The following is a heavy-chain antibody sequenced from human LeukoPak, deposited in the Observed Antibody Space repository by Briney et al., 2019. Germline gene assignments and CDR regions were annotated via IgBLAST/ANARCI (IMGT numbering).Heavy chain of an antibody. CDR2: ISAYNGNT. CDR3: AREAGMEHY. Sequence: ASVKVSCKASGYTFTSYGISWVRQAPGQGLEGMGWISAYNGNTNYARRLQGRVTMTTDTSTSTAYMELRSLRAEDTAVYYCAREAGMEHYWGQGTLVTVSS. CDR1: GYTFTSYG. D-gene: IGHD6-13*01. J-gene: IGHJ4*02. V-gene: IGHV1-18*01.